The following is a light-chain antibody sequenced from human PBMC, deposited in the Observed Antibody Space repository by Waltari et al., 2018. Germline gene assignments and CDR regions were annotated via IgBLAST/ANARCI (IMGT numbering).Light chain of an antibody. CDR2: DDT. V-gene: IGLV1-51*01. Sequence: QSVLTQPPSVSAAPGQRVPIPCPGRSPNIGKHTVPGYRQFPGSAPKLLIYDDTERPAGVPGRFSGSKSGTSATLDITGLQPGDEAEYYCGTWDSSLSGAVFGGGTLLTVL. CDR1: SPNIGKHT. J-gene: IGLJ7*01. CDR3: GTWDSSLSGAV.